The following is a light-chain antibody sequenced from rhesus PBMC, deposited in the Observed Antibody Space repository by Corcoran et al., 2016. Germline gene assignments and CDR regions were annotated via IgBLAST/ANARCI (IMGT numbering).Light chain of an antibody. CDR3: QPYHSLPRS. V-gene: IGKV1-25*02. Sequence: DIQMTQSPSSVSASVGDRVTITCRASQGISNYLAWYQQNPGKAPKLLIYFATTLQSGVPSRFSGSGSGTEFTLIISSLQPEDFATYYCQPYHSLPRSFGQGTKVELK. J-gene: IGKJ1*01. CDR1: QGISNY. CDR2: FAT.